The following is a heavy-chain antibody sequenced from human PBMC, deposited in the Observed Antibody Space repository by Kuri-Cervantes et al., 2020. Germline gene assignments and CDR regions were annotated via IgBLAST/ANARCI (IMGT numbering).Heavy chain of an antibody. J-gene: IGHJ4*02. V-gene: IGHV3-74*01. CDR2: VHSDGRTT. CDR1: EFTFSYYW. CDR3: VRDDRYYYDSNGYYPLGY. D-gene: IGHD3-22*01. Sequence: GGSLRLSCAASEFTFSYYWMHWVRQGPGKGLVWISHVHSDGRTTTYADSVKGRFTISRDNAKNTVYLQMNSLRAEDTAFYYCVRDDRYYYDSNGYYPLGYWGQGTLVTVSS.